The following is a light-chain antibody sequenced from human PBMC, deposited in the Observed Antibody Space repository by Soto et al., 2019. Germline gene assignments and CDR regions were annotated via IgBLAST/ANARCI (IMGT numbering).Light chain of an antibody. CDR2: DAS. CDR3: HQRSIWPLT. V-gene: IGKV3-11*01. Sequence: IVFKQSPSTLSLTPRERATLSCRASQSISTYLAWYQQKPGQPPRLLIYDASHRATGIPARFGGSGSGTDFTLTISNLEPEDFAVYYCHQRSIWPLTFGG. CDR1: QSISTY. J-gene: IGKJ4*01.